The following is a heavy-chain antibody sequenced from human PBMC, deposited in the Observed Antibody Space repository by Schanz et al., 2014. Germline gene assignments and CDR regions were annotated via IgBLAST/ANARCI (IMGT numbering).Heavy chain of an antibody. V-gene: IGHV3-30*03. CDR2: LSSDESRK. CDR1: GFIFTSYS. D-gene: IGHD6-19*01. Sequence: VQLVESGGGLVKSGGSLRLSCATSGFIFTSYSMHWVRQAPGKGLEWVAVLSSDESRKFYADSEKGRFTISRDNAKNSLYLQMNSLRAEDTAVYYCARDLISSGWYGWGQGTLVTVSS. CDR3: ARDLISSGWYG. J-gene: IGHJ4*02.